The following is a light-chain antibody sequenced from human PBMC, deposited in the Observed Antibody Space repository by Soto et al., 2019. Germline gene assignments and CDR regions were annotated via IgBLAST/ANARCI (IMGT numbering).Light chain of an antibody. Sequence: DIQLTQSPSSLSASVGDRVTITCRASQSISSWLAWYKQKPGKAPKLLIYDASSLESGVPSRFSGSGSGTEFTLTISSLQSEDFAIYYCLQYNNWPRTFGQGTKVDVK. V-gene: IGKV1-5*01. CDR3: LQYNNWPRT. CDR1: QSISSW. CDR2: DAS. J-gene: IGKJ1*01.